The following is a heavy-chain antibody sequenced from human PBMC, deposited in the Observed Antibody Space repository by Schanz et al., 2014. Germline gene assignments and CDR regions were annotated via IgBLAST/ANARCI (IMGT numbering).Heavy chain of an antibody. CDR2: IGGSGDST. CDR3: VKDPDKYNWNDVEGMDV. Sequence: EVQLVESGGGLVRPGGSLRLSCAASGLLFSYYYMSGVRQAPGKGLEWVSGIGGSGDSTHYADSVKGRFIISRDNSKNTLYLQVNSLRAEDTAVYYCVKDPDKYNWNDVEGMDVWGPGTTVTVSS. D-gene: IGHD1-1*01. J-gene: IGHJ6*01. V-gene: IGHV3-23*04. CDR1: GLLFSYYY.